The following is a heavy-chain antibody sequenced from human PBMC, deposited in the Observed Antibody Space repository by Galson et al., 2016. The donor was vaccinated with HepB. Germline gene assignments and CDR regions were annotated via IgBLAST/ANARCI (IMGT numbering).Heavy chain of an antibody. CDR3: VQGGTAPAV. V-gene: IGHV3-23*01. CDR1: GFTFGSYG. D-gene: IGHD1-1*01. Sequence: SLRLSCAASGFTFGSYGMTWVRQAPGKGLEVVSSISRSGDSTDYADSVKGRFTISRDNSKNTLSLQMNSLTADDTAIYYCVQGGTAPAVWGKGTTVTVSS. CDR2: ISRSGDST. J-gene: IGHJ6*04.